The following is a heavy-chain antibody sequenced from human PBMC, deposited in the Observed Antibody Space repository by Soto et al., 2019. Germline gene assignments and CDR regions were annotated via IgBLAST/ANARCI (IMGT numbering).Heavy chain of an antibody. V-gene: IGHV3-23*01. J-gene: IGHJ6*03. CDR2: ITGSGDSA. D-gene: IGHD1-26*01. Sequence: EVQLLESGGGLVQPGGSLRLSCAASGFTFNNYAISWVRQAPGKGLEWVSTITGSGDSAYYADSVKGRFIISRDNSKNTLYMQVDGLGAEYSAIYYCAKGSGTNYYCHMDVWGGGTTVTVSS. CDR3: AKGSGTNYYCHMDV. CDR1: GFTFNNYA.